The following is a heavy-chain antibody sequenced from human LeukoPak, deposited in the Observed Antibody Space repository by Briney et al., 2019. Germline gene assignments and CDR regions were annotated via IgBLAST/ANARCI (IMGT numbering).Heavy chain of an antibody. CDR3: AKDPSFRPGYFDY. CDR1: GFTFSSYG. CDR2: IRYDGSNK. V-gene: IGHV3-30*02. Sequence: GGSLRLSCAASGFTFSSYGMHWVRRAPGKGLEWVAFIRYDGSNKYYADSVKGRFTISRDNSKNTLYLQMNSLRAEDTAVYYCAKDPSFRPGYFDYWGQGTLVTVSS. J-gene: IGHJ4*02.